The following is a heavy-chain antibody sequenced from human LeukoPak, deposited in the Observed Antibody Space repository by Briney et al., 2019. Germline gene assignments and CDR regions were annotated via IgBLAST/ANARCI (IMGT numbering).Heavy chain of an antibody. CDR2: IYYTGST. D-gene: IGHD5-12*01. CDR3: ARATTTGNLVDY. J-gene: IGHJ4*02. CDR1: GGSISSYY. Sequence: SETLSLTCTVSGGSISSYYWSWIRQPPGKGLEWIGHIYYTGSTNYNPSLKSRVTISVDTSKNQFSLKLTSVTAADTAVYFCARATTTGNLVDYWGQGTLVTVSS. V-gene: IGHV4-59*01.